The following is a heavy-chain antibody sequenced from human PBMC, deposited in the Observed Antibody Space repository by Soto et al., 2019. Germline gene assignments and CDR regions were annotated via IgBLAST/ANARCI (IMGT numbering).Heavy chain of an antibody. V-gene: IGHV3-15*01. J-gene: IGHJ4*02. Sequence: GGSLRLSCADSGLIFSDVWMTWVRQAPGKGLEWVGRIKTKPDDGTIDYAAPVRGRFAISRDDSKNTLYLQMTSLTPDDTGVYYCTTSNLGVDFWGPGTLVTVSS. CDR3: TTSNLGVDF. CDR1: GLIFSDVW. D-gene: IGHD1-1*01. CDR2: IKTKPDDGTI.